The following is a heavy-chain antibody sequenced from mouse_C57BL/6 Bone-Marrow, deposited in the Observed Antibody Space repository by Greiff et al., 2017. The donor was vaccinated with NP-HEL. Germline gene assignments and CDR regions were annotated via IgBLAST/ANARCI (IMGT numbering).Heavy chain of an antibody. J-gene: IGHJ1*03. V-gene: IGHV1-18*01. CDR3: ARGEDRNWYFDV. CDR2: INPNNGGT. CDR1: GYTFTDYN. Sequence: EVQLVESGPELVKPGASVKIPCKASGYTFTDYNMDWVKQSHGKSLEWIGDINPNNGGTIYNQKFKGKATLTVDKSSSTAYMELRSLTSEDTAVYYCARGEDRNWYFDVWGTGTTVTVSS.